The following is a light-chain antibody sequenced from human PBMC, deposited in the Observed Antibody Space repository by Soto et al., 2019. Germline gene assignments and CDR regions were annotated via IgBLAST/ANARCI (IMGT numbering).Light chain of an antibody. V-gene: IGLV3-1*01. CDR1: KLGDKY. CDR2: QDS. J-gene: IGLJ2*01. CDR3: QTWDINTVV. Sequence: SYELTQPPSVSVSPGQTASITCSGDKLGDKYACWYQQRPGQSPVLVIYQDSKRPSGIPERFSGSNSGNTATLTLSGTQAMDEADYYCQTWDINTVVFGGGTKLTVL.